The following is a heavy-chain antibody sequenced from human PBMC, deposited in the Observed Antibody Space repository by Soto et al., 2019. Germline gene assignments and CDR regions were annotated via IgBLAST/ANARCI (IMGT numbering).Heavy chain of an antibody. CDR1: GGTFSSYA. CDR3: ARSQGSSTSLEIYYYYYYGMDV. CDR2: IIPISGTA. D-gene: IGHD2-2*01. V-gene: IGHV1-69*01. J-gene: IGHJ6*02. Sequence: QVQLVQSGAEVKKPGSSVKVSCKASGGTFSSYAISWVRQAPGQGLEWMGGIIPISGTANYAQKFQGRVTITADESTSTAYMELSGLRSEVTAVYYCARSQGSSTSLEIYYYYYYGMDVWGQGTTVTVSS.